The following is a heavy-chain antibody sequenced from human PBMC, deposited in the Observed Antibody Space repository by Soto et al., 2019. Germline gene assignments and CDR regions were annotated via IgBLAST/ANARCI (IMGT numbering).Heavy chain of an antibody. CDR1: GGSISSSNW. Sequence: QVQLQESGPGLVKPSGTLSLTCAVSGGSISSSNWWSWVRQPPGKGLEWIGEIYHSGSTNYNPYRKSRVTISVDRSENKFSLRLSSLTAADTAVYYCARVIWFGELYYFDYWGQGTLVTVSS. CDR2: IYHSGST. CDR3: ARVIWFGELYYFDY. D-gene: IGHD3-10*01. V-gene: IGHV4-4*02. J-gene: IGHJ4*02.